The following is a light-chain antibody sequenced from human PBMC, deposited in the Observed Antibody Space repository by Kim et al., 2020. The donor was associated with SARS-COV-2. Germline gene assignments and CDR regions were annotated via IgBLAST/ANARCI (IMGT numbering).Light chain of an antibody. Sequence: SPGARDTLSCRASQSVTSNYLAWYQQTPGRAPRLLIYGASRRATAIPDRFSGSGSGTDFTLTISRLEPEDFAVYFCQQYGSSPRTFGQGTKVDIK. CDR1: QSVTSNY. CDR2: GAS. J-gene: IGKJ1*01. V-gene: IGKV3-20*01. CDR3: QQYGSSPRT.